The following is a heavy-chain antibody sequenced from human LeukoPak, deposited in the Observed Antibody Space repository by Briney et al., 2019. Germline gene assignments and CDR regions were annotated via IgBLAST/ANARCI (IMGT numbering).Heavy chain of an antibody. D-gene: IGHD4-23*01. Sequence: GASVKVSCKASGGTFSSYAISWVRQAPAQGLEWMGRIIPILGIANYAQKFQGRVTITADKYTSTAYMELSSLRAEDTAVYYCATISYGGNSFSDASDIWGQGTMVTVSS. CDR1: GGTFSSYA. CDR3: ATISYGGNSFSDASDI. V-gene: IGHV1-69*04. CDR2: IIPILGIA. J-gene: IGHJ3*02.